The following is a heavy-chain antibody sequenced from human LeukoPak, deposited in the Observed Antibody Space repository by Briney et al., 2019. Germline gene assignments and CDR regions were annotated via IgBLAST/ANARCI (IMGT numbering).Heavy chain of an antibody. J-gene: IGHJ4*02. CDR2: IKQDGTEK. V-gene: IGHV3-7*03. CDR1: GFTFSGYW. CDR3: ARDYGYGFDY. D-gene: IGHD5-12*01. Sequence: GGSLRLSCAASGFTFSGYWMSWVRQAPGKGLEWVANIKQDGTEKYYVDSVKGRLTISRDNAKNSLYLQMNSLRAEDTAVYYCARDYGYGFDYWGQGTLVTVSS.